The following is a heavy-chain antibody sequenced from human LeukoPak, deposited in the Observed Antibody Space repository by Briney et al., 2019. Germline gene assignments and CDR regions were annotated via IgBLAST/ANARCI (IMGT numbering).Heavy chain of an antibody. J-gene: IGHJ4*02. V-gene: IGHV4-34*01. CDR2: INHSGST. D-gene: IGHD3-10*01. Sequence: SETLSLTCGVYGGSFSGYYWSWIRQPPGKGLEWIGEINHSGSTNYNPSLKSRVTISVDTSKNQFSLKLSSVTAADTAVYYCARVWAVRGVIYYFDYWGQGTLVTVSS. CDR1: GGSFSGYY. CDR3: ARVWAVRGVIYYFDY.